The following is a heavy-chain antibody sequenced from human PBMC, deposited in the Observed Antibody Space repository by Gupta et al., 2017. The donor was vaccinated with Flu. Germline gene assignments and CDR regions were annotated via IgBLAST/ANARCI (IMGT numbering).Heavy chain of an antibody. CDR1: GFSFSNARMG. J-gene: IGHJ6*02. V-gene: IGHV2-26*01. Sequence: QVTLKESGPVLVKPTETLTLTCTVSGFSFSNARMGVSWIRQPPGKALEWLAHIFSNDEKSYSTSLKSRLTISKDTSKSQVVLTMTNMDPVDTATYYCARSITMVRGVIMDYYYYGMDVWGQGTTVTVSS. CDR3: ARSITMVRGVIMDYYYYGMDV. D-gene: IGHD3-10*01. CDR2: IFSNDEK.